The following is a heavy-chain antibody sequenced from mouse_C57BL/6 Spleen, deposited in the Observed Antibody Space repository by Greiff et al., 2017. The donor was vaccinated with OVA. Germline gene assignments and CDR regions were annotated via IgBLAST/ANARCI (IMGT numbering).Heavy chain of an antibody. CDR3: ASGNGNPLYAMDY. J-gene: IGHJ4*01. Sequence: EVQRVESGGGLVKPGGSLKLSCAASGFTFSDYGMHWVRQAPEKGLEWVAYISSGSSTIYYADTVKGRFTISRDNAKNTLFLQMTSLRSEDTAMYYCASGNGNPLYAMDYWGQGTSVTVSS. D-gene: IGHD2-1*01. CDR1: GFTFSDYG. CDR2: ISSGSSTI. V-gene: IGHV5-17*01.